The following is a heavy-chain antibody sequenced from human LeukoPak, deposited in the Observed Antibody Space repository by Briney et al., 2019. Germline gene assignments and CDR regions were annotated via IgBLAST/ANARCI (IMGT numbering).Heavy chain of an antibody. J-gene: IGHJ4*02. CDR3: AREYDILTGHYFDY. CDR2: IYYSGST. D-gene: IGHD3-9*01. V-gene: IGHV4-59*01. CDR1: GGSISSYH. Sequence: SETLSLTCTVSGGSISSYHWSWIRQPPGKGLEWIGYIYYSGSTNYNPSLKSRVTISVDTSKNQFSLKLSSVTAADTAVYYCAREYDILTGHYFDYWGQGTLVTVSS.